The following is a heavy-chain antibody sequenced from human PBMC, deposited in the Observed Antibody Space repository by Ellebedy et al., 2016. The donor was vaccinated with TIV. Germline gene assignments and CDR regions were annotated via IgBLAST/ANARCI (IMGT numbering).Heavy chain of an antibody. CDR2: IYHSGSS. V-gene: IGHV4-30-2*01. D-gene: IGHD2-21*02. Sequence: SETLSLTCAVSGGSISSGGYSWNWIRQPPGTGLEWIGYIYHSGSSYYNPSLKSRVTISVDRSKNQFSLKLSSVTAAEPAGYYCARGVGTPNEAFDIWGQGTTVTVSS. J-gene: IGHJ3*02. CDR1: GGSISSGGYS. CDR3: ARGVGTPNEAFDI.